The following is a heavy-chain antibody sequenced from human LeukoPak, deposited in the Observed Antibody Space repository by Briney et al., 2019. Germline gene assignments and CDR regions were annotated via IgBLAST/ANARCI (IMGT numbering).Heavy chain of an antibody. V-gene: IGHV3-23*01. CDR1: GFTFSSHA. Sequence: GGSLRLSCAASGFTFSSHAMSWVRQAPGKGLEWVSGISGSGGDTYYADSVKGRFAISRDNSMNTLYLQMNSLRADDTAVYYCAKGLVAAADGAFDIWGRGTMVPVSS. J-gene: IGHJ3*02. D-gene: IGHD6-13*01. CDR3: AKGLVAAADGAFDI. CDR2: ISGSGGDT.